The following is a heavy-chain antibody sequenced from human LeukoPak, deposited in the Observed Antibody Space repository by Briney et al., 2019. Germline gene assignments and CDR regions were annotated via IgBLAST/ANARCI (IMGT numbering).Heavy chain of an antibody. V-gene: IGHV3-9*01. CDR2: ISWNSGSI. J-gene: IGHJ4*02. CDR3: AKSLRYFDWSVFDY. D-gene: IGHD3-9*01. CDR1: GFTFDDYA. Sequence: PGGSLRLSCAASGFTFDDYAMHWVRQAPGKGLEWVSGISWNSGSIGYADSVKGRFTISRDNAKNSLYLQMNSLRAEDTALYYCAKSLRYFDWSVFDYWGQGTLVTVSS.